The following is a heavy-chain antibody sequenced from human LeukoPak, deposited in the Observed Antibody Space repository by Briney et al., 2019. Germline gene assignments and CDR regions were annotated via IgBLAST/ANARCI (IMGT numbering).Heavy chain of an antibody. CDR2: INQDGSEK. CDR3: ARGGTSGYSSTRHFWGGNYYFDY. D-gene: IGHD2-2*01. Sequence: PGGSLRLSCGASGFTFDDYWMSWVRLAPGQGLEWVANINQDGSEKYYLDSAKGRFTISRDNARNSLYLQVNSLRAEDTAVYYCARGGTSGYSSTRHFWGGNYYFDYWGQGSLVTVSS. CDR1: GFTFDDYW. J-gene: IGHJ4*02. V-gene: IGHV3-7*01.